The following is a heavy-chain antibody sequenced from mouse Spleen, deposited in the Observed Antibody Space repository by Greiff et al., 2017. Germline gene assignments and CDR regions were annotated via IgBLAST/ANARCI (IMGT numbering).Heavy chain of an antibody. CDR3: ARPIGGTGLRRLYYAMDY. V-gene: IGHV1-72*01. Sequence: QVQLKQPGAELVKPGASVKLSCKASGYTFTSYWMHWVKQRPGRGLEWIGRIDPNSGGTKYNEKFKSKATLTVDKPSSTAYMQLSSLTSEDSAVYYCARPIGGTGLRRLYYAMDYWGQGTSVTVSS. D-gene: IGHD2-2*01. CDR1: GYTFTSYW. J-gene: IGHJ4*01. CDR2: IDPNSGGT.